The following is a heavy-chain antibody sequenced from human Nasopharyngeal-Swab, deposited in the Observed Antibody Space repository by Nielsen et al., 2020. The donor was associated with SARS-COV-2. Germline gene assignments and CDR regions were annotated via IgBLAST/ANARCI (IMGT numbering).Heavy chain of an antibody. J-gene: IGHJ6*02. CDR1: GFTFSSYG. CDR2: IWYDGSNK. V-gene: IGHV3-33*06. D-gene: IGHD6-19*01. CDR3: AKFIAVAWYYYYGMDV. Sequence: GGSLGLSCAASGFTFSSYGMHWVRQAPGKGLEWVAVIWYDGSNKYYADSVKGRFTISRDNSKNTLYLQMNSLRAEDTAVYYCAKFIAVAWYYYYGMDVWSQGTTVTVSS.